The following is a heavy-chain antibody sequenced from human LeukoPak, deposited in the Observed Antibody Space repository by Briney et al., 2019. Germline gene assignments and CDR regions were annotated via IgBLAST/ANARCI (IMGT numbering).Heavy chain of an antibody. CDR1: GFTFSSYS. V-gene: IGHV3-48*02. CDR2: ISSSSSTI. D-gene: IGHD1-26*01. Sequence: GGSLRLSCAASGFTFSSYSMNWVRQAPGKGLEGVSYISSSSSTIYYADSVKGRFTISRDNAKNSLYLQMNSLRDEDTAVYYCARDPTYSGSYSTFDYWGQGTLVTVSS. CDR3: ARDPTYSGSYSTFDY. J-gene: IGHJ4*02.